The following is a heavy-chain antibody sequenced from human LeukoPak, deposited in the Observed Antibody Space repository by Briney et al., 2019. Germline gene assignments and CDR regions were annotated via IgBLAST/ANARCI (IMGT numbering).Heavy chain of an antibody. CDR2: IKQDGSEK. V-gene: IGHV3-7*01. CDR3: ARPYYYDSSGYWDLLKPDY. Sequence: GGSLRLSCAASGFTLSSYWMSWVRQAPGKGLEWVANIKQDGSEKYYVDSVKGRFTISRDNAKNSLYLQMNSLRAEDTAVYYCARPYYYDSSGYWDLLKPDYWGQATLVTVSS. J-gene: IGHJ4*02. D-gene: IGHD3-22*01. CDR1: GFTLSSYW.